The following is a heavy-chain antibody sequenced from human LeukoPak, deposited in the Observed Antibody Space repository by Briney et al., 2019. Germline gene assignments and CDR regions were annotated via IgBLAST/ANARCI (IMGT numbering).Heavy chain of an antibody. D-gene: IGHD3-16*02. J-gene: IGHJ4*02. Sequence: ASVTVSCKASGYTFTGYYMHWVRQAPGQVLEWMGWINPNSGGTNYAQKFQGRVTMTRDTSISTAYMELSRLRSDDTAVYYCARDLGTRYPLPLYWGQGTLVTVPS. V-gene: IGHV1-2*02. CDR1: GYTFTGYY. CDR3: ARDLGTRYPLPLY. CDR2: INPNSGGT.